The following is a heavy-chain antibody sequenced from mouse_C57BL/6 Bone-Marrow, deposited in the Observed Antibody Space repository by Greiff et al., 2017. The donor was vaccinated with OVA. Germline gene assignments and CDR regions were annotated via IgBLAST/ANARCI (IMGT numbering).Heavy chain of an antibody. CDR1: GFSLTSYG. V-gene: IGHV2-2*01. CDR2: IWSGGST. Sequence: VQLQQSGPGLVQPSQSLSITCTVSGFSLTSYGVHWVRQSPGKGLEWLGVIWSGGSTDYNAAFISRLSISKDNSKSQVFSKMNSLQADDTAIYYCARNGQTGAWFAYWGQGTLVTVSA. CDR3: ARNGQTGAWFAY. J-gene: IGHJ3*01. D-gene: IGHD4-1*01.